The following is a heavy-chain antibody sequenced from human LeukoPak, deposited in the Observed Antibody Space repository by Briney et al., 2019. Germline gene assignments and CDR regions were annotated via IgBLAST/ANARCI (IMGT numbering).Heavy chain of an antibody. D-gene: IGHD5-12*01. CDR3: AKDPLSGYGPKRAFDI. J-gene: IGHJ3*02. CDR1: GFTFSSYG. CDR2: ISYDGSNK. V-gene: IGHV3-30*18. Sequence: PGRSLRLSCAASGFTFSSYGMHWVRQAPGKGLEWVAVISYDGSNKYYADSVKGRFTISRDNSKNTLYLQMNSLRAEDTAVYYCAKDPLSGYGPKRAFDIWGQGTMVTVSS.